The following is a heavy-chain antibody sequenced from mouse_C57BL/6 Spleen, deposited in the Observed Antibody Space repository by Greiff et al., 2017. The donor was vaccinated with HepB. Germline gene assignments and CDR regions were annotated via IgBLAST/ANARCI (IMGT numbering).Heavy chain of an antibody. J-gene: IGHJ2*01. D-gene: IGHD1-1*01. CDR3: AREPHYYGSSCVDYFDY. V-gene: IGHV1-82*01. Sequence: VQLQQSGPELVKPGASVKISCKASGYAFSSSWMNWVKQRPGKGLEWIGRIYPGDGDTNYNGKFKGKATLTADKSSSTAYMQLSSLTSEDSAVYFGAREPHYYGSSCVDYFDYWGQGTTLTVAS. CDR1: GYAFSSSW. CDR2: IYPGDGDT.